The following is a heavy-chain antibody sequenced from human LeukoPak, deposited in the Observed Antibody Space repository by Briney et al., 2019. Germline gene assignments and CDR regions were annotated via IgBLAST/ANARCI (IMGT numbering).Heavy chain of an antibody. CDR3: ASAGSHSYFDS. V-gene: IGHV3-23*01. J-gene: IGHJ4*02. D-gene: IGHD6-13*01. Sequence: GGSLRLSCAASGFTFSSYAMSWVRQAPGKGLGWVSAINPTGGSTYYADSVKGRFTISRDNSKNTLYLQMNSLRAEDTAVYFCASAGSHSYFDSWGPGTLVTVSS. CDR1: GFTFSSYA. CDR2: INPTGGST.